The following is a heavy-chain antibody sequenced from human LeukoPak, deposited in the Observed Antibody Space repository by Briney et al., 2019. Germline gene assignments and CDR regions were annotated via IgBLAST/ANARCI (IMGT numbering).Heavy chain of an antibody. V-gene: IGHV3-48*01. CDR3: AKENYGVPIN. CDR2: ITNSGNSK. J-gene: IGHJ4*02. CDR1: EFTFSSYS. Sequence: GGSLRLSCAASEFTFSSYSMNWIRQAPGKGLEWVSYITNSGNSKSYADSVKGRFTISRDNTKNSLYLQMNGLRAEDTAVYYCAKENYGVPINWGQGTLVTVSS. D-gene: IGHD3-10*01.